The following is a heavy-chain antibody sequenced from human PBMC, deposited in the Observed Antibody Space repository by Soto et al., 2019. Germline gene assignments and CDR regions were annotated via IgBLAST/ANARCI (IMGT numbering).Heavy chain of an antibody. D-gene: IGHD6-13*01. Sequence: SVKVTCKASGGTFSSYAISWVRQAPGQGLEWMGGIIPIFGTANYAQKFQGRVTITADESTSTAYMELSSLRSEDTAVYYCARCSSSPRKYYYYGMDVWGKGTTVTV. J-gene: IGHJ6*04. V-gene: IGHV1-69*13. CDR2: IIPIFGTA. CDR3: ARCSSSPRKYYYYGMDV. CDR1: GGTFSSYA.